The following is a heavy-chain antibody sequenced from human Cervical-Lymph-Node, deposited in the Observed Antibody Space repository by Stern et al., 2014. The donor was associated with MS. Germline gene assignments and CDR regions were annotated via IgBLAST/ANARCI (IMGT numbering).Heavy chain of an antibody. CDR1: GFTLGDYA. CDR3: AKDLSDSDNYYGMDV. J-gene: IGHJ6*02. Sequence: EVQLVESGGGLVQPGRSLRLSCAASGFTLGDYAMHWVRQTQGKGLEWVSGISWSSNNVAYADSVKGRFTISRDNAKNSLYLQMNSLRPEDTALYYCAKDLSDSDNYYGMDVWGRGTTVTVSS. D-gene: IGHD2-21*02. CDR2: ISWSSNNV. V-gene: IGHV3-9*01.